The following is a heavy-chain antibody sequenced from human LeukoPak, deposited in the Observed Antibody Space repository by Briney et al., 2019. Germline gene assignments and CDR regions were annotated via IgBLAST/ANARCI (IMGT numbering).Heavy chain of an antibody. J-gene: IGHJ5*02. CDR1: GGSIRSYY. D-gene: IGHD3-10*01. CDR3: ARDHTYYYGSGSLNWFDP. CDR2: IYYSGST. Sequence: PSETLSLTCTVSGGSIRSYYWSWIRQPPGKGLEWIGYIYYSGSTNYNPSLKSRVTISVDTSKNQFSLKLSSVTAADTAVYYCARDHTYYYGSGSLNWFDPWGQGTLVTVSS. V-gene: IGHV4-59*01.